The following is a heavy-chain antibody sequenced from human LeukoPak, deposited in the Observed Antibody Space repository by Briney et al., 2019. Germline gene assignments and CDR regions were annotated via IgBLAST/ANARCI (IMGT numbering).Heavy chain of an antibody. D-gene: IGHD5-18*01. Sequence: ASEKISCKASGGTFSSYAISWVRQAPGQGLEWMGGIITIFGTANYAQKFQGRVTITADESTRTAYMELSSLRAEDTAVYYCARDRIQLSGFPLMDYWGQGTLVTVSS. V-gene: IGHV1-69*01. CDR3: ARDRIQLSGFPLMDY. CDR2: IITIFGTA. CDR1: GGTFSSYA. J-gene: IGHJ4*02.